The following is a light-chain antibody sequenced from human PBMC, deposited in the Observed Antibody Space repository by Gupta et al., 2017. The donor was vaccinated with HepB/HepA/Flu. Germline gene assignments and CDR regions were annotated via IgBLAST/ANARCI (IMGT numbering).Light chain of an antibody. CDR2: AAT. CDR1: QSVSNSY. Sequence: EIVLTQSPGTLSLSPGERATLSCRASQSVSNSYLAWYQQKPGQAPRLLIDAATSKATGIPGWGSGSGSGKVFITTIIRLEDEVVAVYYCQQYGYPPLTFGEGTKVEIK. CDR3: QQYGYPPLT. J-gene: IGKJ4*01. V-gene: IGKV3-20*01.